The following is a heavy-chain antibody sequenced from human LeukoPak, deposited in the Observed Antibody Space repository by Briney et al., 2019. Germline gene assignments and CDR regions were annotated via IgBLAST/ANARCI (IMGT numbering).Heavy chain of an antibody. V-gene: IGHV1-8*01. J-gene: IGHJ4*02. CDR2: MSPDSGYT. Sequence: ASVKVSCKASGYTFTSYDINWVRQATGQGLEWMGWMSPDSGYTGYAQTFQGRVTLTRNTSVSTAFMELSSLRSEDTAVYYCARDRHVIWSGSSSRDVARYWGQGTLVTVSS. CDR3: ARDRHVIWSGSSSRDVARY. D-gene: IGHD6-6*01. CDR1: GYTFTSYD.